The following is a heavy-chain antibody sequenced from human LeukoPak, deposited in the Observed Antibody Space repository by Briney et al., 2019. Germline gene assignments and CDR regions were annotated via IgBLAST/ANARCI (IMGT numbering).Heavy chain of an antibody. V-gene: IGHV1-18*01. CDR3: ARGGKYCSGVSCYLSWSDY. Sequence: ASVKVSCKASGYTFTSYGISWVRQAPGQGLEWMGWISAYDGNTNYAQKFQGRVTLTRDTSINTAYMDLKWLTSDDTAVYYCARGGKYCSGVSCYLSWSDYWGQGTLVTVSS. CDR1: GYTFTSYG. D-gene: IGHD2-15*01. J-gene: IGHJ4*02. CDR2: ISAYDGNT.